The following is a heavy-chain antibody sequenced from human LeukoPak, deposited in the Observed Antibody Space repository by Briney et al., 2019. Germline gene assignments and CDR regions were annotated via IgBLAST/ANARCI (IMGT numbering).Heavy chain of an antibody. J-gene: IGHJ6*03. CDR1: GYTFTNYA. D-gene: IGHD3-16*01. CDR2: INAANGHT. Sequence: ASVKVSCKASGYTFTNYAIHWVRQAPGQRFEWMGWINAANGHTKYSQEFQDRITITRDTSATTAYMELSSLRSEDTAVYYCARAPIWGGMVTYYYMDVWGKGTTVTISS. CDR3: ARAPIWGGMVTYYYMDV. V-gene: IGHV1-3*03.